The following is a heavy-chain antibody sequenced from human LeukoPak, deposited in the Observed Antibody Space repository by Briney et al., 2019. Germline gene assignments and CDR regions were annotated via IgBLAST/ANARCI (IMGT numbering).Heavy chain of an antibody. CDR2: MNPSSGNT. J-gene: IGHJ5*02. V-gene: IGHV1-8*01. Sequence: ASVKVSCKASGYTFTSYDINWVRQATGQGLEWMGWMNPSSGNTGYAQKFQGRVTMTRNTSISTAYMELSSLRSEDTAVYYCARALPYGTENWFDPWGQGTLVTVSS. CDR3: ARALPYGTENWFDP. CDR1: GYTFTSYD. D-gene: IGHD4-17*01.